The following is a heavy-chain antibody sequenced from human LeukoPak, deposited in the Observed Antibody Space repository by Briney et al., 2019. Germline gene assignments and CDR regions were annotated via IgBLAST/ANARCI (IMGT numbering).Heavy chain of an antibody. V-gene: IGHV5-51*01. Sequence: GESLKISCKGSGYSFTIYWIGWLRQMPGKGLEWMGIIYPDDSDTRYSPSFQGQVTISADKSISTAYLQWSSLKASDSAMYYCARLIRDSSGWSNWFDPWGQGTLVTVSS. CDR3: ARLIRDSSGWSNWFDP. CDR2: IYPDDSDT. D-gene: IGHD6-19*01. J-gene: IGHJ5*02. CDR1: GYSFTIYW.